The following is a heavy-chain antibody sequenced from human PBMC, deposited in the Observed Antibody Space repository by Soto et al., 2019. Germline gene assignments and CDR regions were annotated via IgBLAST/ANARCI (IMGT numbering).Heavy chain of an antibody. CDR1: GFSFSSYD. V-gene: IGHV3-30*18. Sequence: QVHLVESGGGGVQPGRSLRLSCAASGFSFSSYDMHWVRQAPGKGLEWVAMISYDGSDKYFSDSVKGRLTISRDNSKNTVSLEMNSLRTKDTAAYYCAKGVPSPTQHAFDIWGQGTMVTVSS. CDR3: AKGVPSPTQHAFDI. CDR2: ISYDGSDK. J-gene: IGHJ3*02.